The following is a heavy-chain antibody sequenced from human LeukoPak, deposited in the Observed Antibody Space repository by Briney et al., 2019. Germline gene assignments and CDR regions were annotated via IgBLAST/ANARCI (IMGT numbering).Heavy chain of an antibody. D-gene: IGHD3-9*01. CDR3: GRDRDWLPEA. CDR2: IESSISNI. Sequence: GESLTLSCAASGFTFSSYCMKWVRQAPGKGLEWVSFIESSISNISYVASVRGRFTIARDNTNNSLYLQMNSLRDDATAVYYCGRDRDWLPEAWGQGTLVTVSS. V-gene: IGHV3-21*01. J-gene: IGHJ5*02. CDR1: GFTFSSYC.